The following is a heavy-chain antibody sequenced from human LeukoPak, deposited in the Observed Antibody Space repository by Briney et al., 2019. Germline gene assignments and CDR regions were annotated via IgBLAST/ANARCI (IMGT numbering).Heavy chain of an antibody. V-gene: IGHV3-15*01. J-gene: IGHJ4*02. CDR1: GFTFSNAW. CDR2: IKTKTDGGTT. D-gene: IGHD3-10*01. Sequence: GGSLRLSCAASGFTFSNAWMSWVRQAPGKGLEWVGRIKTKTDGGTTDYAAPVEGRFTISRDDSKNTLYLQMNSLKTEDTAVYYCTTDYGSGSYRYFNYWGQGTLVTVSS. CDR3: TTDYGSGSYRYFNY.